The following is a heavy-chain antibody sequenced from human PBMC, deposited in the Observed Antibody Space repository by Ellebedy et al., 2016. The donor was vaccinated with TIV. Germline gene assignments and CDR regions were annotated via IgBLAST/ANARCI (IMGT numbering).Heavy chain of an antibody. CDR2: INPNSGGT. J-gene: IGHJ4*02. V-gene: IGHV1-2*02. D-gene: IGHD3-22*01. CDR1: GYTFTGYY. Sequence: ASVKVSCKASGYTFTGYYMHWVRQAPGQGLEWMGWINPNSGGTNYAQKFQGRVTMTRDTSISTAYMELSRLRSDDTAVYYCARAGDYYDSSGYSPSYFDYWGQGTLVTVSS. CDR3: ARAGDYYDSSGYSPSYFDY.